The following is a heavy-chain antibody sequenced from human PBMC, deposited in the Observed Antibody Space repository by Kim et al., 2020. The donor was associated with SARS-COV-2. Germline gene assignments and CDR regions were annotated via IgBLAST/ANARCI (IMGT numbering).Heavy chain of an antibody. D-gene: IGHD3-16*01. CDR3: VREWGS. Sequence: SSDGSKTYYEDSVKGRFTISRDNSKNMVYLQMNSLRDEDTTVYYCVREWGSWGQGTLVTVSS. V-gene: IGHV3-30-3*01. CDR2: SSDGSKT. J-gene: IGHJ5*02.